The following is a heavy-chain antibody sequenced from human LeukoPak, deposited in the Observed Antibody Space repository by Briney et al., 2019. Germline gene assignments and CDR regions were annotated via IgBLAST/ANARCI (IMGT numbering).Heavy chain of an antibody. CDR1: GFTFSRYA. Sequence: GRSLRLSCAASGFTFSRYAMIWVRQAPGKGLEWVSAIRGSDGYTQYADSVKGRFTISRDNSRNTLYLQINSLRAEDTAVYYCARDPNGDYIGAFEFWGQGTMVTVSS. D-gene: IGHD4-17*01. CDR2: IRGSDGYT. J-gene: IGHJ3*01. CDR3: ARDPNGDYIGAFEF. V-gene: IGHV3-23*01.